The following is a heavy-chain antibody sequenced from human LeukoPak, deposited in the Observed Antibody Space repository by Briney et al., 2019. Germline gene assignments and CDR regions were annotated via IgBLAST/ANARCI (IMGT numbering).Heavy chain of an antibody. D-gene: IGHD3-3*01. J-gene: IGHJ2*01. CDR3: ARDRGYDFWSGSFDL. CDR2: IGTGGDT. V-gene: IGHV3-13*01. CDR1: GFSFNSYD. Sequence: GGSLRLSCAASGFSFNSYDMHWVRQVRGKGLEWVGAIGTGGDTYYADSVKGRFTISRENAKESLYLQMDCLRAGDTAVYYCARDRGYDFWSGSFDLWAVAPRSLSPQ.